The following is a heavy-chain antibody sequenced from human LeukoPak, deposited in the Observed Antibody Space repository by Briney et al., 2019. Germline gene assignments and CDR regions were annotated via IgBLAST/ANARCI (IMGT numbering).Heavy chain of an antibody. CDR3: TTRGGSFSIFDY. CDR1: GFTFSDAW. J-gene: IGHJ4*02. V-gene: IGHV3-15*01. D-gene: IGHD1-26*01. CDR2: IKSKTDGGTT. Sequence: SGGSLRLSCAASGFTFSDAWMSWVRQAPGKGLEWVGRIKSKTDGGTTDYAAPVKGRFTISRDDSKNTLYLQMNSLKTEDTAVYYCTTRGGSFSIFDYWGQGTLVTVSS.